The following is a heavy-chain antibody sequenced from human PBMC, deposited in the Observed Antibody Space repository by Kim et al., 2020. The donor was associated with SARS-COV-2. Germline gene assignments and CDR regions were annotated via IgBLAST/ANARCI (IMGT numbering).Heavy chain of an antibody. CDR2: INPSGGST. Sequence: ASVKVSCKASGYTFTSYYMHWVRQAPGQGLEWMGIINPSGGSTSYAQKFQGRVTMTRDTSTSTVYMELSSLRSEDTAVYYCARGGGGGKHIVVVTAPRPNYYYYGMDVWGQGTTVTVSS. CDR1: GYTFTSYY. D-gene: IGHD2-21*02. J-gene: IGHJ6*02. CDR3: ARGGGGGKHIVVVTAPRPNYYYYGMDV. V-gene: IGHV1-46*01.